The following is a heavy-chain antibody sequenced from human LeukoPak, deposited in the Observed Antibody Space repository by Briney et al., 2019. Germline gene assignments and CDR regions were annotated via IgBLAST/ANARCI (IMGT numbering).Heavy chain of an antibody. CDR3: AKDMATVTTFNFDY. V-gene: IGHV3-74*01. CDR1: GFTFSRYW. Sequence: GGSLRLSCAASGFTFSRYWMFWVRQAPGKGLVWVSRINGDGTSTNYADSVKGRFTISRDNSKNTLYLQMNSLRAEDTAVYYCAKDMATVTTFNFDYWGQGTLVTVSS. J-gene: IGHJ4*02. D-gene: IGHD4-17*01. CDR2: INGDGTST.